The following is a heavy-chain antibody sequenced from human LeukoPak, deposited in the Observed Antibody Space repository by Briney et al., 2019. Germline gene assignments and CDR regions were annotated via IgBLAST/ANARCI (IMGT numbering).Heavy chain of an antibody. Sequence: PGGSLRLSCEASGFTFSSYAMSWVRQAPGKGLEWVLTISGDGGVTYYADSVKGRFTSSRDNSKHTLYLQMNSLRAEDTAAYYCAKANRDGYNYYDYWGQGTLVTVSS. CDR3: AKANRDGYNYYDY. CDR1: GFTFSSYA. CDR2: ISGDGGVT. D-gene: IGHD5-24*01. J-gene: IGHJ4*02. V-gene: IGHV3-23*01.